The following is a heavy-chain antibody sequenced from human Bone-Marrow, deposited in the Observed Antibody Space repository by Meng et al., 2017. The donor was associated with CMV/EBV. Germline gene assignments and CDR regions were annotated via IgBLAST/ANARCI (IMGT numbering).Heavy chain of an antibody. CDR2: IWYDGSNK. D-gene: IGHD6-6*01. Sequence: GESLKISCAASGFTFSSYGMHWVRQAPGKGLEWVAVIWYDGSNKYYADSVKGRFTISRDDSKDTLYLQMNSLTTDDTAVYYCAKDNSNWSFDYWGQGALVTVSS. CDR1: GFTFSSYG. V-gene: IGHV3-30*02. J-gene: IGHJ4*02. CDR3: AKDNSNWSFDY.